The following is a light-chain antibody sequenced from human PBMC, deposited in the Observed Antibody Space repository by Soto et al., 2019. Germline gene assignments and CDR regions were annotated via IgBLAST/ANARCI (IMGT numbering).Light chain of an antibody. J-gene: IGKJ4*01. CDR1: QSISSW. V-gene: IGKV1-5*03. CDR3: QHYDTYPLT. Sequence: DIQMTQSPSTLSASVCDRVTITCRATQSISSWWAWYQQKPGKAPKFLIHKASSLESGVPSRFSGSGSGTEFALDISSLQPDDFATYYCQHYDTYPLTFGGGTKVEIK. CDR2: KAS.